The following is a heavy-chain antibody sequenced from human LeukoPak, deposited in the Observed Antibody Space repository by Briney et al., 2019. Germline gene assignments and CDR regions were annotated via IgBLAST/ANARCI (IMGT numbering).Heavy chain of an antibody. J-gene: IGHJ4*02. CDR2: ISSGGST. Sequence: GGTLRLSCAASGFTVSSNYMSWVRQAPGKGLEWVSVISSGGSTYYADSVKGRFTISRDNSKNTLYLQMNSLRAEDTAVYYCAKGPDSSGYYYYVDYWGRGTLVTVSS. D-gene: IGHD3-22*01. CDR3: AKGPDSSGYYYYVDY. V-gene: IGHV3-53*05. CDR1: GFTVSSNY.